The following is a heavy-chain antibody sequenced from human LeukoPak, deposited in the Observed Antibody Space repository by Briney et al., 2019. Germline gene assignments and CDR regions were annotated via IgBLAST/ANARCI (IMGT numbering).Heavy chain of an antibody. CDR1: NDSISPLY. CDR3: ARGGSAAKYYFDS. D-gene: IGHD6-13*01. J-gene: IGHJ4*02. V-gene: IGHV4-59*11. Sequence: SETLSLTCTVSNDSISPLYWGWIRQPPGKGLKFIGYIFYSGTTNFNPSLKSRVTLSVDTSKYQFSLRLNSVTAADTAVYYCARGGSAAKYYFDSWGQGTLVTVSS. CDR2: IFYSGTT.